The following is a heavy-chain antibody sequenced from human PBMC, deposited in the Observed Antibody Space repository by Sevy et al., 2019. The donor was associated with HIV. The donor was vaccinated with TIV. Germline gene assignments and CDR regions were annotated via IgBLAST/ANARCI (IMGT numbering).Heavy chain of an antibody. J-gene: IGHJ4*02. CDR3: VGTDSWEDY. CDR2: VNSDGTST. Sequence: GGSLRLSCAASGFTFSNYGMHWVRQAPGKGLGWVSRVNSDGTSTTYADSVKGRFTISRDKPKNTLCLQMSSLRADDTAVDYCVGTDSWEDYWGQGTLVTVSS. D-gene: IGHD6-13*01. CDR1: GFTFSNYG. V-gene: IGHV3-74*01.